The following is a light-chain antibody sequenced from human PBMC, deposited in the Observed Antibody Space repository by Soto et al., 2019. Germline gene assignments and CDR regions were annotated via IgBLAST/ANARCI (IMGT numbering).Light chain of an antibody. CDR3: QQSYRTPRT. CDR2: DAS. V-gene: IGKV1-39*01. Sequence: DIQMTQSPSSLPASVGDRVTITCRASQSIASYLNWYQQKPGRAPKLLISDASRFQSGVPSRFSGSGSGTDFTLTISSLQPEDFATYYCQQSYRTPRTFGPGTKVDIK. CDR1: QSIASY. J-gene: IGKJ1*01.